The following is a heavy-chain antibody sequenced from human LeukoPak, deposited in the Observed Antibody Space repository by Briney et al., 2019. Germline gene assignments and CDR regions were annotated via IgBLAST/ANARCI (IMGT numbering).Heavy chain of an antibody. CDR1: GFTFSSYA. J-gene: IGHJ4*02. Sequence: GGSLRLSCAASGFTFSSYAMSWARQAPGEGLEWVSAISGSGGSTYYADSVKGRFTISRDNSKNTLYLQMNSLRAEDTAVYYCAKYGSSGYYRFDYWGQGTLVTVSS. CDR2: ISGSGGST. CDR3: AKYGSSGYYRFDY. V-gene: IGHV3-23*01. D-gene: IGHD3-22*01.